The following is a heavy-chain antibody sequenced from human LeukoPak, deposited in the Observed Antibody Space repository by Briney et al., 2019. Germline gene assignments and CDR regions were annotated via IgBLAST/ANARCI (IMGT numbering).Heavy chain of an antibody. CDR3: ARARNERPAEGYYYGMDV. CDR2: IYYSGST. Sequence: SETLSLTCAVYGGSLSGYYWSWIRQHPGKGLEWIGYIYYSGSTYYNPSLKSRVTISVDTSKNQFSLKLSSVTAADTAVYYCARARNERPAEGYYYGMDVWGQGTTVTVSS. CDR1: GGSLSGYY. D-gene: IGHD2-2*01. J-gene: IGHJ6*02. V-gene: IGHV4-31*11.